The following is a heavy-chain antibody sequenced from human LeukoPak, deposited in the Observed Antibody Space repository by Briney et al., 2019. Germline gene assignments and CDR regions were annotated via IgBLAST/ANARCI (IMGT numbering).Heavy chain of an antibody. V-gene: IGHV1-69*15. J-gene: IGHJ5*02. CDR1: GGTFSSYA. Sequence: SVKVSCKASGGTFSSYAISWVRQAPGQGLEWMGRIIPIFGTANYAQKFQGRVTITADESTSTAYMELSSLRSEDTAVYYCARGYCSSTSCRNWFDPXXXGTLVTVSS. CDR3: ARGYCSSTSCRNWFDP. CDR2: IIPIFGTA. D-gene: IGHD2-2*01.